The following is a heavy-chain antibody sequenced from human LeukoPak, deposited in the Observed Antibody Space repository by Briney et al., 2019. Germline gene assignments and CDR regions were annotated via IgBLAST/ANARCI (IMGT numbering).Heavy chain of an antibody. CDR3: WRSGGRQWVVREFDR. D-gene: IGHD6-19*01. CDR2: IYTSGST. J-gene: IGHJ5*02. Sequence: SETLSLTCTASGRSISSYYWSWIRQPAGKGLEWIGRIYTSGSTNYNPSLKSRVTISVDTSKKQFSLKLISVTAADTAVFYCWRSGGRQWVVREFDRWGQGTLVTVPS. CDR1: GRSISSYY. V-gene: IGHV4-4*07.